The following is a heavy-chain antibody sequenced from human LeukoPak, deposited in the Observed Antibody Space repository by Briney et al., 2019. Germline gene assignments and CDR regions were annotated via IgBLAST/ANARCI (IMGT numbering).Heavy chain of an antibody. V-gene: IGHV4-39*01. CDR1: GGSISSSSYY. D-gene: IGHD3-3*01. J-gene: IGHJ4*02. CDR2: IYYSGST. Sequence: ETLSLTCTVSGGSISSSSYYWGWIRQPPGKGLEWIGSIYYSGSTYYNPSPKSRVTISVDTSKNQFSLILTSVTAADTAVYYCARQTGAGLFILPGGQGTLVTVSS. CDR3: ARQTGAGLFILP.